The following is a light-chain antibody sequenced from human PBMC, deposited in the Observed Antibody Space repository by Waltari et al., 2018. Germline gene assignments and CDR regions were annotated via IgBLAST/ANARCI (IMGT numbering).Light chain of an antibody. V-gene: IGKV3-11*01. J-gene: IGKJ2*01. CDR1: QSVSSY. CDR2: DAS. CDR3: QQRSNWSLYT. Sequence: EIVLTQSPATLSLSPGDRATLSCGASQSVSSYLAWYQQKPGQAPRLLIYDASNRATGIPARFSGSGSGTDFTLTISSLEPEDFAVYYCQQRSNWSLYTFGQGTKLEIK.